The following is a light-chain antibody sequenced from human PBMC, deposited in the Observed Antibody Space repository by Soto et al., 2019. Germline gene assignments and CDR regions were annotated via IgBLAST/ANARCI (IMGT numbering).Light chain of an antibody. Sequence: QSVLTQPPSASGTPGQRVTISCSGSGSNIGGNTVHWYQQLPGTAPKLLIYSSNQRPSGVPDRFSGSKSGTSASLAISGLQSEDEAHYYCAAWDDSLKGPVFGGGTQLTVL. J-gene: IGLJ2*01. CDR3: AAWDDSLKGPV. CDR2: SSN. CDR1: GSNIGGNT. V-gene: IGLV1-44*01.